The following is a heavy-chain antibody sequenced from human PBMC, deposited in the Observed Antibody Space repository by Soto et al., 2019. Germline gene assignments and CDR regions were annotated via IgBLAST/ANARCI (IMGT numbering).Heavy chain of an antibody. D-gene: IGHD2-2*01. CDR3: ARSTFLGYCSSTSCYQVWYYYMDV. Sequence: SGPTLVNPTETLTLTCTVSGFSLSNARMGVSWIRQPPGKALEWLAHIFSNDEKSYSTSLKSRLTISKDTSKSQVVLTMTNMDPVDTATYYCARSTFLGYCSSTSCYQVWYYYMDVWGKGTTVTVSS. J-gene: IGHJ6*03. CDR1: GFSLSNARMG. CDR2: IFSNDEK. V-gene: IGHV2-26*01.